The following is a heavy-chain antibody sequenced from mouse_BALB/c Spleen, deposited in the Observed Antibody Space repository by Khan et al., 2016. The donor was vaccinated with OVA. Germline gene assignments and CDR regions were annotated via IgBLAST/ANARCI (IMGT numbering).Heavy chain of an antibody. D-gene: IGHD1-1*01. CDR2: INPSTGYT. Sequence: QVQLQQSGAELAKPGASVKMSCKASGYTFINYWILWVKQRPGQGLEWIGYINPSTGYTEYNQNFKDKATLTADKSSRTAYMQLSSLTSEDSAGYYCARRGLRWDFDYWGHGTTLTVSS. V-gene: IGHV1-7*01. CDR1: GYTFINYW. J-gene: IGHJ2*01. CDR3: ARRGLRWDFDY.